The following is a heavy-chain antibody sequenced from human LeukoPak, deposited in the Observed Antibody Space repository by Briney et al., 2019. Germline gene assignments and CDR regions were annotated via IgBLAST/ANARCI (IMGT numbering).Heavy chain of an antibody. J-gene: IGHJ3*02. V-gene: IGHV1-18*04. CDR1: GYSFSSYT. CDR3: ARGNVAARRGAFDI. CDR2: ISAYNGYT. Sequence: VASVKVSCKASGYSFSSYTITWVRQAPGQGLGWMGSISAYNGYTNSAQKFQGRVTMTTDTSTSTAHMEMTSLKSDDTAVYYCARGNVAARRGAFDIWGQGTMVIVS. D-gene: IGHD6-6*01.